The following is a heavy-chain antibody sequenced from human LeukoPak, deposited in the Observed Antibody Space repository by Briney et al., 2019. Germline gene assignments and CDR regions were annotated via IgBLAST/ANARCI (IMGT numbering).Heavy chain of an antibody. D-gene: IGHD3-3*01. J-gene: IGHJ4*02. V-gene: IGHV1-18*01. CDR3: ARVMRDYDFWRGYLDY. CDR1: GYTFTSYG. Sequence: ASVKFSCKASGYTFTSYGISWVRQAPGHGLEWMGWIGAYNGNTNYAQKLQGRVTMTTDTSTSTAYMELRSLRSDDTAVYYCARVMRDYDFWRGYLDYWGQGTLVTVSS. CDR2: IGAYNGNT.